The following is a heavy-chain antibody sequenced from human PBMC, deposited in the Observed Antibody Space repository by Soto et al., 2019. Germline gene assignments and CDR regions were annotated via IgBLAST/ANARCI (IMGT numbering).Heavy chain of an antibody. D-gene: IGHD4-17*01. CDR3: ARKGGLRVAKNWFDP. CDR1: GGTFSSYA. V-gene: IGHV1-69*13. Sequence: SVKVSCKASGGTFSSYAISWVRQAPGQGLEWMGGIIPIFGTANYAQKFQGRVTITADESTSTAYMELSSLRSEDTAVYYCARKGGLRVAKNWFDPWGQGTLVTVSS. CDR2: IIPIFGTA. J-gene: IGHJ5*02.